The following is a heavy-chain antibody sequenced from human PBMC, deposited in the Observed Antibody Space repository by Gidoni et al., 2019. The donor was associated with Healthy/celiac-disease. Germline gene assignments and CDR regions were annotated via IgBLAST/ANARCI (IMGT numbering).Heavy chain of an antibody. CDR3: ARAMGYYDSRTHYGLGY. D-gene: IGHD3-22*01. CDR2: INPNNGGT. V-gene: IGHV1-2*02. J-gene: IGHJ4*02. CDR1: GYTFTGYY. Sequence: QAQLVQSGAEVQKPRASLKVSCTASGYTFTGYYVHWVRQAPGQGLEWMGWINPNNGGTHYAQKFQGRVTMTRDTSISTAFMDLSRLRSDDTAVYYCARAMGYYDSRTHYGLGYWGQGSLVTVSS.